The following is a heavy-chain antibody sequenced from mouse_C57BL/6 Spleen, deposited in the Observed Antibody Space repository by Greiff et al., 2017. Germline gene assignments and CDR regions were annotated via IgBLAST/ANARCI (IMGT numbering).Heavy chain of an antibody. CDR2: IYPRSGNT. Sequence: VQLVESGAELARPGASVKLSCKASGYTFTSYGISWVKQRTGQGLEWIGEIYPRSGNTYYNEKFKGKATLTADKSSSTAYMELRSLTSEDSAVYFYEKLLWPYAMDYWGQGTSVTVSS. D-gene: IGHD2-1*01. V-gene: IGHV1-81*01. CDR3: EKLLWPYAMDY. J-gene: IGHJ4*01. CDR1: GYTFTSYG.